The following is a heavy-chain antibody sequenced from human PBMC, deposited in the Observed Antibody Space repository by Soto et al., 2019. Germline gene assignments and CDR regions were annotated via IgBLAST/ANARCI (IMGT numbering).Heavy chain of an antibody. CDR1: GGSFSGYY. J-gene: IGHJ6*03. D-gene: IGHD2-8*01. Sequence: SETLSLTCAVYGGSFSGYYWSWIRQPPGKGLEWIGEINHSGSTNYNPSLKSRVTISVDTSKNQFSLKLSSVTAADTAVYYCARILRGYYYYYYMDVWGKGTTVTVSS. CDR2: INHSGST. CDR3: ARILRGYYYYYYMDV. V-gene: IGHV4-34*01.